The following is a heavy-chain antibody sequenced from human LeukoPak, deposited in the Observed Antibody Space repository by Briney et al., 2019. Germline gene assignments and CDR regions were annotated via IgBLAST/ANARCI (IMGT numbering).Heavy chain of an antibody. J-gene: IGHJ4*02. Sequence: GGSLRLSCAASGFTFSSYAMHWVRQAPGKGLEWVAVISYDGSNKYYADSVKGRFTIPRDNSKNTLYLQMNSLRAEDTAVYYCARSGYSSTWYLQNFELDYWGQGTLVTVSS. D-gene: IGHD2-2*01. CDR2: ISYDGSNK. V-gene: IGHV3-30*04. CDR1: GFTFSSYA. CDR3: ARSGYSSTWYLQNFELDY.